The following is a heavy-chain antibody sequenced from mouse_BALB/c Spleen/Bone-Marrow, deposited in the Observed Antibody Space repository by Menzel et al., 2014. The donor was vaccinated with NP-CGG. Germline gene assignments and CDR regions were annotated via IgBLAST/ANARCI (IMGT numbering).Heavy chain of an antibody. CDR1: GFAFSSYD. CDR3: ARHKLGRWYFDV. D-gene: IGHD4-1*01. V-gene: IGHV5-12-1*01. Sequence: EGKRMESGGGLVKPGGFLKLSCAASGFAFSSYDMSWVRQTPEKRLEWVAYISSGGGSTYYPDTVKGRFTISRDNAKNTLYLQMSSLKSEDTAMYYCARHKLGRWYFDVWGAGTTVTVSS. J-gene: IGHJ1*01. CDR2: ISSGGGST.